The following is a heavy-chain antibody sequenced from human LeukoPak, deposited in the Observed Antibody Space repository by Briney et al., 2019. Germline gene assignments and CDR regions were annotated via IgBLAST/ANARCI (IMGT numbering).Heavy chain of an antibody. V-gene: IGHV3-48*01. CDR1: GFTFSSYS. Sequence: PGGSLRLSCAASGFTFSSYSVNWVRQAPGKGLEWVSYISSSSSTIYYADSVKGRFTISRDNAKNSLYLQMNSLRAKDTAVYYCARVKVDYGGNSEGYWGQGTLVTVSS. CDR3: ARVKVDYGGNSEGY. J-gene: IGHJ4*02. D-gene: IGHD4-23*01. CDR2: ISSSSSTI.